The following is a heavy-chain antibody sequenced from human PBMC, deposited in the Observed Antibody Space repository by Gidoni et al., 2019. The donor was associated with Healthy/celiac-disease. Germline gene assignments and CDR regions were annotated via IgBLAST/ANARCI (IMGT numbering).Heavy chain of an antibody. D-gene: IGHD2-15*01. V-gene: IGHV4-4*07. CDR1: GGSISSYY. CDR3: ARELVVVAARDYYYGMDV. CDR2: IYTSGST. J-gene: IGHJ6*02. Sequence: QVQLQESGPGLVKPSETLSLTCTVSGGSISSYYWSWIRQPAGKGLEWIGRIYTSGSTNYNPSLKSRGTMSVDTSKNQFSLKLSSVTAADTAVYYCARELVVVAARDYYYGMDVWGQGTTVTVSS.